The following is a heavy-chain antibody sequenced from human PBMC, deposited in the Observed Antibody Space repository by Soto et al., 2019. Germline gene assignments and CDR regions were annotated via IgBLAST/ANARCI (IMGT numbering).Heavy chain of an antibody. J-gene: IGHJ3*02. Sequence: VASVKVSCKASGGTFTSHAINWVRQAPGQGLEWMGGIIPIFGTANYAQKFQGRVTITADESTSTAYMELSSLRSEDTAVYYCARGYYGSSGYYARMLAFDIWGQGTMVTVSS. CDR2: IIPIFGTA. V-gene: IGHV1-69*13. CDR1: GGTFTSHA. D-gene: IGHD3-22*01. CDR3: ARGYYGSSGYYARMLAFDI.